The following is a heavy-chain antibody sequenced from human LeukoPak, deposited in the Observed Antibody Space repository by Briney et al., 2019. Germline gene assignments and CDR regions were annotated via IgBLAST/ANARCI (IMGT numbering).Heavy chain of an antibody. CDR1: GFTFSSYV. CDR3: AKENYGDSTGGRFQH. CDR2: ISGSGGST. J-gene: IGHJ1*01. Sequence: GGSLRLSCAASGFTFSSYVMSWVCQAPGKGLEWVSAISGSGGSTYYADSVKGRFTISRDNSKNTLYLQMNSLRAEDTAVYYCAKENYGDSTGGRFQHWGQGTLVTVSS. D-gene: IGHD4-17*01. V-gene: IGHV3-23*01.